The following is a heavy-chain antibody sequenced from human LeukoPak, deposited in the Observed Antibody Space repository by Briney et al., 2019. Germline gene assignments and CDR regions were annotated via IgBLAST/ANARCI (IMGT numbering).Heavy chain of an antibody. CDR3: ARGARIAAAGTWWFDP. CDR2: INPNSGGT. CDR1: GYTFTDYY. D-gene: IGHD6-13*01. Sequence: ASVKVSCKASGYTFTDYYMHWVRQAPGQGLEWMGWINPNSGGTNYAQKFQGRVTMTRDTSISTAYMELSRLRSDDTAVYYCARGARIAAAGTWWFDPWGQGTLVTVSS. J-gene: IGHJ5*02. V-gene: IGHV1-2*02.